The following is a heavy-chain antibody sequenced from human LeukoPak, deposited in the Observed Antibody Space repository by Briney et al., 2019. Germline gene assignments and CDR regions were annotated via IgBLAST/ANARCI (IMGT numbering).Heavy chain of an antibody. Sequence: GASVKVSCKASGGTFSSYAISWVRQAPGQGLEWMGWMNPNSGNAGYAQKFQGRVTITTNTSISTAYIELSSLRFEDTAVYYCASGQWFDPWGQGTLVTVSS. J-gene: IGHJ5*02. V-gene: IGHV1-8*03. CDR2: MNPNSGNA. CDR3: ASGQWFDP. CDR1: GGTFSSYA.